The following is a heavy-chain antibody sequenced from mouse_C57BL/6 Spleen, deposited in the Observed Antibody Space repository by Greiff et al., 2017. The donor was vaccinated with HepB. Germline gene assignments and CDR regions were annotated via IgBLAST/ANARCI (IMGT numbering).Heavy chain of an antibody. V-gene: IGHV1-53*01. CDR3: ARKGWSNYYPFDY. CDR1: GYTFTSYS. CDR2: INPSNGGT. D-gene: IGHD2-5*01. Sequence: QVQLQQPGTELVKPGASVKLSCKASGYTFTSYSMHWVKQRPGQGLEWIGNINPSNGGTNYNEKFKSKATLTVDKSSSTAYMQLSSLTSEDSAVYYCARKGWSNYYPFDYWGQGTTLTVSS. J-gene: IGHJ2*01.